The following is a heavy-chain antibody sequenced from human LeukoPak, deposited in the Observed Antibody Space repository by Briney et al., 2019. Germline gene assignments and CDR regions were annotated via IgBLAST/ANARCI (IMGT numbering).Heavy chain of an antibody. J-gene: IGHJ4*02. CDR2: IYYSGST. Sequence: SETLSLTCTVSGGSISSSSYYWGWIRQPPGKGLEWIGSIYYSGSTYYNPSLKSRVTISVDTSKNQFSLKLSSVTAADTAVYYCARGDTAMVKFDYWGQGTLVTVSS. D-gene: IGHD5-18*01. CDR3: ARGDTAMVKFDY. V-gene: IGHV4-39*07. CDR1: GGSISSSSYY.